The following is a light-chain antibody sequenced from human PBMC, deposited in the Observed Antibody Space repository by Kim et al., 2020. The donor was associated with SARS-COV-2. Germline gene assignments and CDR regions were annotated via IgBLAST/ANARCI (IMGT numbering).Light chain of an antibody. J-gene: IGLJ3*02. CDR1: SSNIGSNT. CDR2: TND. V-gene: IGLV1-44*01. CDR3: VAWDDSLNGWV. Sequence: ELTQPPSASGTPGQRVTISCSGSSSNIGSNTVSWYQQLPGTAPKLLIFTNDQRPSGVPDRFSGSKSDTSASLAISGLQSEDETDYYCVAWDDSLNGWVFGGGTQLTVL.